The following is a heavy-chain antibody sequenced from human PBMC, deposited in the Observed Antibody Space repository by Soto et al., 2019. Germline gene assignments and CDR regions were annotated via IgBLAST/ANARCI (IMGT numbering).Heavy chain of an antibody. D-gene: IGHD2-2*01. Sequence: GASVKVSCKASGYTFTSYGISWVRQAPGQGLEWMGWISAYNGSTNYAQKLQGRVTMTTDTSTSTAYMELRNLRSDDTAVYYCARDRPDIVVVPAAADAFDIWGQGTMVTVSS. CDR3: ARDRPDIVVVPAAADAFDI. CDR1: GYTFTSYG. J-gene: IGHJ3*02. CDR2: ISAYNGST. V-gene: IGHV1-18*01.